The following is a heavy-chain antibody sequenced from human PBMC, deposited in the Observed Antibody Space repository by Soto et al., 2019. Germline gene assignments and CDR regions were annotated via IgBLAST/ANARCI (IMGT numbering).Heavy chain of an antibody. D-gene: IGHD1-26*01. CDR2: MNPNSANT. Sequence: QVQLVQSGAEVRKPGASVKVSCKASGYTFTSYDIGWVRQATGQGLEWMGWMNPNSANTGYAQKFQGRVTMTRDTSINTAYMELNSLTSEDTAVYYCARAIRDQLLSDYWGQGTLVTVSS. CDR1: GYTFTSYD. V-gene: IGHV1-8*01. J-gene: IGHJ4*02. CDR3: ARAIRDQLLSDY.